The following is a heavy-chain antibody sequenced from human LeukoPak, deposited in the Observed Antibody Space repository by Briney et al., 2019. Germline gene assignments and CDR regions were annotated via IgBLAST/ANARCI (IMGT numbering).Heavy chain of an antibody. D-gene: IGHD2-15*01. V-gene: IGHV3-49*04. CDR2: IRSKGYGGTT. Sequence: GGSLRLSCTASGFTFCDYGMSWVRQAPGKGLEWVGFIRSKGYGGTTEYAASVKGRFTISRDDSKSIAYLQMNSLKTEDTAVYYCSRGYCSGGSCYFDFDYWGQGTLVTVSS. J-gene: IGHJ4*02. CDR1: GFTFCDYG. CDR3: SRGYCSGGSCYFDFDY.